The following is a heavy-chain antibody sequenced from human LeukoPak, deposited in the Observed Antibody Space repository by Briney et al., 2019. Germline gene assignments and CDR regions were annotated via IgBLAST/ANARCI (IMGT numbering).Heavy chain of an antibody. Sequence: SETQSLTCTVSGGSISSYYWSWIRQPPGKGLEWIGYIYYSGSTSYNPSLKSRVTISLDTSKNQFSLNLRSVTAADTAVYYCAREILYDSTGYYPWGQGTLVTVSS. D-gene: IGHD3-22*01. V-gene: IGHV4-59*12. CDR3: AREILYDSTGYYP. CDR2: IYYSGST. CDR1: GGSISSYY. J-gene: IGHJ4*02.